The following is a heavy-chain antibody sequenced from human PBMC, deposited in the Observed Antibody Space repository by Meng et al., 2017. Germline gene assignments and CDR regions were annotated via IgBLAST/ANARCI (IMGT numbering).Heavy chain of an antibody. CDR3: ARTRVVVPAAIEGPYGMDV. Sequence: KVSCKGSGYSFTSYWIGWVRQMPGKGLEWMGIIYPGDSDTRYSPSFQGQVTISADTSISTAYLQWSSLKASDTAMYYCARTRVVVPAAIEGPYGMDVWGQGTTVTVSS. D-gene: IGHD2-2*02. CDR2: IYPGDSDT. CDR1: GYSFTSYW. V-gene: IGHV5-51*01. J-gene: IGHJ6*02.